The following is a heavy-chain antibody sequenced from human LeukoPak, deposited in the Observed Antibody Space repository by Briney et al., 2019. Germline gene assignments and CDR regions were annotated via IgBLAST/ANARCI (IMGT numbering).Heavy chain of an antibody. V-gene: IGHV3-7*01. J-gene: IGHJ4*02. Sequence: GGSLRLSCAASGFTFSGFWMKWVRQAPGKGLEWVANINEDESQKYYVDSVKGRFTISRDNAKNSLYLQMNSLRAEGTAVYYCARGHHTRGVYDYWGQGTLVTVSS. CDR2: INEDESQK. D-gene: IGHD3-10*01. CDR1: GFTFSGFW. CDR3: ARGHHTRGVYDY.